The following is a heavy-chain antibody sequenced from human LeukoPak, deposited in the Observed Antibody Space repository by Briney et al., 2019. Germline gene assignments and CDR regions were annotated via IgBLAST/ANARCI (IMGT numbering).Heavy chain of an antibody. D-gene: IGHD3-10*01. J-gene: IGHJ4*02. CDR2: IYYSGST. V-gene: IGHV4-30-4*07. CDR3: ARVAPEPYGSGSYYFDY. CDR1: GGSISSGGYS. Sequence: PSETLSLTCAVSGGSISSGGYSWSWIRQPPGKGLEWIGYIYYSGSTYYNPSLKSRVTISVDTSKNQFSLKLSSVTAADTAVYYCARVAPEPYGSGSYYFDYWGQGTLVTVSS.